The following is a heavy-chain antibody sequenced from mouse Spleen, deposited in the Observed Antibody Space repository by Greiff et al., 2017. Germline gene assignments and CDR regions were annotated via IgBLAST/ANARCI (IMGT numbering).Heavy chain of an antibody. V-gene: IGHV1-80*01. Sequence: QVHVKQSGAELVKPGASVKISCKASGYAFSSYWMNWVKQRPGKGLEWIGQIYPGDGDTNYNGKFKGKATLTADKSSSTAYMQLSSLTSEDSAVYFCARRGSSGYPSFAYWGQGTLVTVSA. J-gene: IGHJ3*01. CDR3: ARRGSSGYPSFAY. D-gene: IGHD3-1*01. CDR2: IYPGDGDT. CDR1: GYAFSSYW.